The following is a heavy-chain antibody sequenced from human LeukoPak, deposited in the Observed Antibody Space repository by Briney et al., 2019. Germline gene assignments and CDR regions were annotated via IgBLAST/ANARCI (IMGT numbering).Heavy chain of an antibody. CDR1: GGSISSGSYY. J-gene: IGHJ4*02. CDR3: AGEVRARDGYNYGGSDY. V-gene: IGHV4-61*02. D-gene: IGHD5-24*01. CDR2: ISATGST. Sequence: KPSQTLSLTCTVSGGSISSGSYYWPWIRQPAGKGLEWIGRISATGSTNYNPSLKRRVTISIDTSKNQFSLKLSSVTAADTAVYYCAGEVRARDGYNYGGSDYWGQGTLVTVSS.